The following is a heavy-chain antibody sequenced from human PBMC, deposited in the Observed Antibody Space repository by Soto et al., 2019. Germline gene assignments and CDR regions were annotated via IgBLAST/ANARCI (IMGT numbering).Heavy chain of an antibody. CDR1: GGSFSGYY. Sequence: TSETLSLTCAVYGGSFSGYYWSWIRQPPGKGLEWIGEINHSGSTNYNPSLKSRVTISIDTSKNQFSLKLSSVTAADTAVYYCARVKYCSGGRCYDFWGQGTVVTLSS. J-gene: IGHJ4*02. D-gene: IGHD2-15*01. CDR2: INHSGST. CDR3: ARVKYCSGGRCYDF. V-gene: IGHV4-34*01.